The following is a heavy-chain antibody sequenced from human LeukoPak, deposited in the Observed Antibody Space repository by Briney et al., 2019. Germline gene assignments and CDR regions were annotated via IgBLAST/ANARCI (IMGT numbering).Heavy chain of an antibody. Sequence: GGSLRLSCAASRFTFSTYSMNWVRQAPGKGLEWISYISSSSSTIYYADSVKGRFTISRDNAKNSLYLQMNSLRAEDTAVYYCARDSYTPPWAAAGRGPIEVWGQGTLVTVSS. D-gene: IGHD6-13*01. CDR2: ISSSSSTI. CDR1: RFTFSTYS. J-gene: IGHJ4*02. V-gene: IGHV3-48*01. CDR3: ARDSYTPPWAAAGRGPIEV.